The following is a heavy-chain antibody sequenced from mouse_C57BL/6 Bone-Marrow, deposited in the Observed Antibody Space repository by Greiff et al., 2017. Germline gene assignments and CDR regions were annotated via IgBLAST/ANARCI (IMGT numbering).Heavy chain of an antibody. J-gene: IGHJ4*01. CDR1: GYTFTSYW. CDR2: IDPSDSYT. V-gene: IGHV1-59*01. CDR3: ASILGYAMDY. D-gene: IGHD3-1*01. Sequence: VQLQQPGAELVRPGTSVKLSCKASGYTFTSYWMHWVKQRPGQGLEWIGVIDPSDSYTNYNQKFKGKATLTVDTSSSTAYMQRSSLTSEDSAVYDCASILGYAMDYWGQGTSVTVSS.